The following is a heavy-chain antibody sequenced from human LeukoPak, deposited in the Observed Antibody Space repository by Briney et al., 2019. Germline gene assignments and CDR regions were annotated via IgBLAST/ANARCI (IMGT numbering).Heavy chain of an antibody. D-gene: IGHD1-14*01. Sequence: SETLSLTCAVYGGSFSGYYWSWIRQPPGKGLEWIGEINHSGSTNYNPSLKSRVTISVDTSKNQFSLKLSSVTAADTAVYYCARGFRTPWTWGQGTMVTVSS. J-gene: IGHJ3*01. CDR1: GGSFSGYY. CDR3: ARGFRTPWT. V-gene: IGHV4-34*01. CDR2: INHSGST.